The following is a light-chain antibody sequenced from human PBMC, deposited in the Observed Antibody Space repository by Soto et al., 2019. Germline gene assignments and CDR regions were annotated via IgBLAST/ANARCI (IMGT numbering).Light chain of an antibody. J-gene: IGKJ1*01. Sequence: EIVLTQSPGTLSLSPGERATLSCRASQSVSSNYLAWYQQTPGQAPRLLIYGASSRATGIPDRFSGSGSGTDFTLTISRLETEDFAVYYCQQYGNSPRSFGQGTKVEIK. V-gene: IGKV3-20*01. CDR2: GAS. CDR1: QSVSSNY. CDR3: QQYGNSPRS.